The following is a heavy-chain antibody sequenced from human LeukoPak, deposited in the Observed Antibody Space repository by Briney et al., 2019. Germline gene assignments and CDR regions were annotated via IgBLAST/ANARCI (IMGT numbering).Heavy chain of an antibody. J-gene: IGHJ3*02. D-gene: IGHD3-22*01. CDR3: ATRYYDSSGYYLDAFDI. CDR2: INSDGSST. Sequence: PGGSLRLSCAASGFTFINYGMSWVRQAPGKGLVWVSRINSDGSSTSYADSVKGRFTISRDNAKNTLYLQMNSLRAEDTAVYYCATRYYDSSGYYLDAFDIWGQGTMVTVSS. CDR1: GFTFINYG. V-gene: IGHV3-74*01.